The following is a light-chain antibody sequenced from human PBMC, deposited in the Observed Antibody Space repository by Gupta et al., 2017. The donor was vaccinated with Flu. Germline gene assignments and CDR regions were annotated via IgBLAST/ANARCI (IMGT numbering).Light chain of an antibody. CDR3: QQRSNWLT. V-gene: IGKV3-11*01. J-gene: IGKJ4*01. Sequence: ELVLTQSTATLSLSPGERATLSCRASQSVSSYLAWYQQKPGQAPRLLIYDASNRATGIPARFSGSGSGTDFTLTISSLEPEDFAVYYCQQRSNWLTFGGGTKVEIK. CDR2: DAS. CDR1: QSVSSY.